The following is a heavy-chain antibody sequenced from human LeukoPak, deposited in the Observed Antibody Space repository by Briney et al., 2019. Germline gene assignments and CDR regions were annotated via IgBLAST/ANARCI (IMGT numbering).Heavy chain of an antibody. D-gene: IGHD6-6*01. CDR3: ARIPYSSSSAYYFDY. Sequence: SETLSLTCTVSGGSISSGSYYWSWIRQPAGKGLEWIGRIYTSGSTNYNPSLKSRVTISVDTSKNQFSLKLSSVTAADTAVYYCARIPYSSSSAYYFDYWGQGTLVTVSS. J-gene: IGHJ4*02. CDR1: GGSISSGSYY. CDR2: IYTSGST. V-gene: IGHV4-61*02.